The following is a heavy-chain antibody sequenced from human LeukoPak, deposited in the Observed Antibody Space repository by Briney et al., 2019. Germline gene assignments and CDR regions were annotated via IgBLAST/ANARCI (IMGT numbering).Heavy chain of an antibody. V-gene: IGHV1-69*13. Sequence: RRASVKVSCKASGGTFSSYAISWVRQAPGQGLEWMGGIIPIFGTANYAQKFQGRVTITADESTSTAYMELSSLRSEDTAVYYCARRGAGDYGMDVWGQGTTVTVSS. CDR2: IIPIFGTA. CDR1: GGTFSSYA. D-gene: IGHD3-10*01. J-gene: IGHJ6*02. CDR3: ARRGAGDYGMDV.